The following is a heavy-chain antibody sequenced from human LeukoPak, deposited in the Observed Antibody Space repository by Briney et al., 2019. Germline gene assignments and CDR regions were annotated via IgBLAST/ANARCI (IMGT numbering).Heavy chain of an antibody. Sequence: PGGSLRLSCVASGFTFSSYWMSWVRQAPGKGLEWVASMKIEGSEEYYVDSVKGRFTISRDNAKDSLYLQMNSLRVDDTAVYYCTRWARYCSSGSCYSWFDPWGQGTLVTVSS. V-gene: IGHV3-7*01. CDR2: MKIEGSEE. CDR3: TRWARYCSSGSCYSWFDP. J-gene: IGHJ5*02. D-gene: IGHD2-15*01. CDR1: GFTFSSYW.